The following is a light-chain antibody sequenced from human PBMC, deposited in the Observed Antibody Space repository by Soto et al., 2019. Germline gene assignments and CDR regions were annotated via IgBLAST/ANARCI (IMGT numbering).Light chain of an antibody. CDR3: QQRRDGPIT. Sequence: EIVLTQSPATLSLSPGERATLFCRASQTVSSYLVWYQQKPGQAPRLLIYDASNRATGVPARFSGSGSGTDFTLTISSLEPEDFAVYYCQQRRDGPITFGQGTRLEIK. J-gene: IGKJ5*01. V-gene: IGKV3-11*01. CDR2: DAS. CDR1: QTVSSY.